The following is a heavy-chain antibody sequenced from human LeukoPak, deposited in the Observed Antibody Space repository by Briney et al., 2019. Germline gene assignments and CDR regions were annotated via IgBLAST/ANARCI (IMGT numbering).Heavy chain of an antibody. D-gene: IGHD3-22*01. J-gene: IGHJ6*03. Sequence: SETVSLTCTVWVGSMSSSSYYCGWVRQAPGGVLERIGSSYYSGSTYNNPAVKSRVTISVDTSKNQFSLKLTSVSAPNTAVYYCARAPYYYDCSGYYYWGPYYYYYMDVWGKGTTVTVSS. CDR3: ARAPYYYDCSGYYYWGPYYYYYMDV. V-gene: IGHV4-39*07. CDR2: SYYSGST. CDR1: VGSMSSSSYY.